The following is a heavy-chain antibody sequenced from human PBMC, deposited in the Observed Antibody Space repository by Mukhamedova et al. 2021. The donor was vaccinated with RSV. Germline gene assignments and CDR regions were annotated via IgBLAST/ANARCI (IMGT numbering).Heavy chain of an antibody. D-gene: IGHD1-1*01. J-gene: IGHJ4*02. CDR3: ARWNEGLDF. Sequence: YIYDDGITDYNPSLMSRVTISAATSKNQLSLQLSSVTAADTAIYYCARWNEGLDFWGEGTTVTVSS. CDR2: IYDDGIT. V-gene: IGHV4-59*01.